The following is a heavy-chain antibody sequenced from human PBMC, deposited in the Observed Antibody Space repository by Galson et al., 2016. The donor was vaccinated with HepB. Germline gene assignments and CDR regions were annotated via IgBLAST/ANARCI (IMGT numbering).Heavy chain of an antibody. D-gene: IGHD2-21*02. CDR2: ISFDVNNK. Sequence: SLRLSCAASGLNFNNYVMHWVRQAPGKGLEWVALISFDVNNKYYADSVKGRFTISRDNSRNTLYLHMSSVTTEDTAMYYCARGGHIVVVTSTRNFDPFNIWGQGTLVTVSP. CDR3: ARGGHIVVVTSTRNFDPFNI. J-gene: IGHJ3*02. V-gene: IGHV3-30-3*01. CDR1: GLNFNNYV.